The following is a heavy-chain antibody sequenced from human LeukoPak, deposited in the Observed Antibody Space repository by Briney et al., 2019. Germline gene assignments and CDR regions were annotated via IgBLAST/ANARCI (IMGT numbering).Heavy chain of an antibody. V-gene: IGHV4-39*01. J-gene: IGHJ4*02. CDR2: IYYSGST. CDR1: GGSISSSSYY. Sequence: SETLSLTCTVSGGSISSSSYYWGWIRQPPGKGLEWIGSIYYSGSTYYNPSLKSRVTISVDTSKNQFSLKLSSVTAADTAVYYCARHVNPIAAQEHYWGQGTLVTVSS. CDR3: ARHVNPIAAQEHY. D-gene: IGHD6-6*01.